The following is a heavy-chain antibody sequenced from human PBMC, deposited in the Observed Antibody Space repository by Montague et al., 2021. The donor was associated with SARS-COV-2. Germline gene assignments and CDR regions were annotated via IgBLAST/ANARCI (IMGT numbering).Heavy chain of an antibody. V-gene: IGHV2-5*02. Sequence: PALVKPTQTLTLTCTFSGFSHSTSGVGVGWIRQPPGKALEWLALXYWDDDKRYSPSLKSRLTITKDTSKNQVVLTMTNMDPVDTATYYCAHRPLLALKGQFDYWGQGTLVTVSS. CDR2: XYWDDDK. D-gene: IGHD3-3*02. CDR3: AHRPLLALKGQFDY. J-gene: IGHJ4*02. CDR1: GFSHSTSGVG.